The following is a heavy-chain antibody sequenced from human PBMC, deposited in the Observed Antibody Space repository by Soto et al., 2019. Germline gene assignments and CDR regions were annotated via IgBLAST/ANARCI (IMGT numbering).Heavy chain of an antibody. D-gene: IGHD3-10*01. CDR1: GGSISSYY. J-gene: IGHJ4*02. CDR2: IYYSGST. V-gene: IGHV4-59*01. CDR3: ARSVWFGIDY. Sequence: QVQLQESGPGLVKPSETLSLTCTVSGGSISSYYWSWIRQPPGKGLEWIGYIYYSGSTNYNPSLKSRVTISVDTSKNQFSLKLSSVTAADTAVYYCARSVWFGIDYWGQGTLVTVSS.